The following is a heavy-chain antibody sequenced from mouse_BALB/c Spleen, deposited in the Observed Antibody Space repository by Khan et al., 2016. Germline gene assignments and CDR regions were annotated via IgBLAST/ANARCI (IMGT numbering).Heavy chain of an antibody. CDR2: INTETGEP. D-gene: IGHD2-4*01. Sequence: QIQLVQSGPELKKPGETVKISCKASGYTFTDYSMHWVKQAPGKGLKWMGWINTETGEPTYADDFKGRFAFSLETSASTAYLQINNLKNEDTATXFCAGRDDYDGFAYWGQGTLVTVSA. J-gene: IGHJ3*01. V-gene: IGHV9-2-1*01. CDR1: GYTFTDYS. CDR3: AGRDDYDGFAY.